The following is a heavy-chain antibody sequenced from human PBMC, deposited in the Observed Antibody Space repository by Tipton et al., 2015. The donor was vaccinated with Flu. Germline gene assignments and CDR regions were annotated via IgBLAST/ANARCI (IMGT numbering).Heavy chain of an antibody. CDR3: ARLSYGILTGYYPHLDY. CDR2: IYYSGST. D-gene: IGHD3-9*01. V-gene: IGHV4-39*01. Sequence: TLSLTCTVSGGSISSSSYYWGWIRQPPGKGLEWIGSIYYSGSTYYNPSLKSRVTISVDTSKNQFSLKLSSVTAADTAVYYCARLSYGILTGYYPHLDYWGQGTLVTVSS. CDR1: GGSISSSSYY. J-gene: IGHJ4*02.